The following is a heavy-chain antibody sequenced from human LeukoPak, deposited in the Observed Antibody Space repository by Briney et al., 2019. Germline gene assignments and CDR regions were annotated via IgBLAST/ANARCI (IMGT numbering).Heavy chain of an antibody. J-gene: IGHJ5*02. D-gene: IGHD3-16*02. V-gene: IGHV4-34*01. CDR2: INHSGST. CDR3: ARGGVRGSYRYHKEFDP. Sequence: SETLSLTCAVYGGSFSGYYWSWIRQPPGKGLEWIGEINHSGSTNYNPSLKSRVTISVDTSKNQFSLKLSSVTAADTAVYYCARGGVRGSYRYHKEFDPWGQGTLVTVSS. CDR1: GGSFSGYY.